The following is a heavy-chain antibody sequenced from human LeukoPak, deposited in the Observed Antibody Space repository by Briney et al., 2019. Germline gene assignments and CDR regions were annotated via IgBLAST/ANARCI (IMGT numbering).Heavy chain of an antibody. Sequence: GESLKISCKGSGYSFTSYWIGWVRQLPGKGLELMGIIYPGDSDTKYSPSSQGQVTISANKSISTAYLQRSSLKASDTAMYYCARLPTGGTGVNLDYWGQGTLVTVSS. J-gene: IGHJ4*02. CDR3: ARLPTGGTGVNLDY. CDR2: IYPGDSDT. CDR1: GYSFTSYW. V-gene: IGHV5-51*01. D-gene: IGHD1-14*01.